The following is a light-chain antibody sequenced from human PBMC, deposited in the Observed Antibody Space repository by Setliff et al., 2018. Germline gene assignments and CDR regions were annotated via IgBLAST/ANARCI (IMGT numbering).Light chain of an antibody. CDR1: SSDAGDYNY. V-gene: IGLV2-14*03. Sequence: QSALTQPASVSGSPGQSITISCTGTSSDAGDYNYVSWYQHHPGKAPKLIIYNVSNRPSGVSNRFSGSKSGNTASLTISGLQAEDEADFYCSSFTLTTKGVVLGGGTKVTV. CDR2: NVS. J-gene: IGLJ3*02. CDR3: SSFTLTTKGVV.